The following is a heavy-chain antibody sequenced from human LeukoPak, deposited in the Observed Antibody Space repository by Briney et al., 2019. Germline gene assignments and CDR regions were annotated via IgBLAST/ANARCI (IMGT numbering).Heavy chain of an antibody. J-gene: IGHJ4*02. D-gene: IGHD1-26*01. CDR3: ARDSIVGAPGGY. CDR2: INHSGST. CDR1: GGSFSGYY. V-gene: IGHV4-34*01. Sequence: SETLSLTCAVYGGSFSGYYWSWIRQPPGKGPEWIGEINHSGSTNYNPSLKSRVTISVDTSKNQFSLKLSSVTAADTAVYYCARDSIVGAPGGYWGQGTLVTVSS.